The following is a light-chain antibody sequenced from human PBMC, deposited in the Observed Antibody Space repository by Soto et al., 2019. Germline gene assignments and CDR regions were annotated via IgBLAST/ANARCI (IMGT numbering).Light chain of an antibody. CDR2: DAS. Sequence: DIVLTQSPGTLSLYPGEGATLSCRASQSVSSSYLAWYQQKPGQAPRLLIYDASSRATGIPDRFGGSGSGTDFTLTISRLEPEDFAVYYCQQYGSSPVTFGGGTKVEIK. V-gene: IGKV3-20*01. CDR3: QQYGSSPVT. CDR1: QSVSSSY. J-gene: IGKJ4*01.